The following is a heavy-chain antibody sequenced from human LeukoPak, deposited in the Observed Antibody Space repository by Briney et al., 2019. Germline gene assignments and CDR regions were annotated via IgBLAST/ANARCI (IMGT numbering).Heavy chain of an antibody. V-gene: IGHV4-4*07. CDR2: IYTSGST. J-gene: IGHJ6*03. Sequence: PSETLSLTCTVSGGSISSYYWSWIRQPAGKGLEWIGRIYTSGSTNYNPSLKSRVTMSVDTSKNQFSLKLSSVTAADTAVYYCARLVGATGKNYYYYYYMDVWGKGTTVTVSS. CDR1: GGSISSYY. D-gene: IGHD1-26*01. CDR3: ARLVGATGKNYYYYYYMDV.